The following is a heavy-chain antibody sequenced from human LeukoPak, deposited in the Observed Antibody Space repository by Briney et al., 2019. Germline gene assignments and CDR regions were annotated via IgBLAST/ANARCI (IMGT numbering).Heavy chain of an antibody. V-gene: IGHV1-18*01. J-gene: IGHJ5*02. Sequence: ASVKVSCKASGYTFTSYGISWVRQAPGQGLEWMGWISAYNGNTNYAQKLQGRGTMTTDTSTSTAYMELMSLRSDDTAVYYCARVPSYCGGDCYSPVDPWGQGTLVTVSS. CDR3: ARVPSYCGGDCYSPVDP. D-gene: IGHD2-21*01. CDR1: GYTFTSYG. CDR2: ISAYNGNT.